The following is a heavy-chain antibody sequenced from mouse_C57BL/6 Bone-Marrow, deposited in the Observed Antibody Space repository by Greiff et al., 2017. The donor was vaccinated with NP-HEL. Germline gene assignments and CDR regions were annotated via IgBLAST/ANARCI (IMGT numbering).Heavy chain of an antibody. J-gene: IGHJ1*03. CDR3: ARIPSYYYGRDV. CDR2: IWSGGST. D-gene: IGHD1-1*01. Sequence: VQRVESGPGLVQPSQSLSITCTVSGFSLTSYGVHWVRQSPGKGLEWLGVIWSGGSTDYNAAFISRLSISKDNSKSQVFFKMNSLQADDTAIYYCARIPSYYYGRDVWGTGTTVTVSS. CDR1: GFSLTSYG. V-gene: IGHV2-2*01.